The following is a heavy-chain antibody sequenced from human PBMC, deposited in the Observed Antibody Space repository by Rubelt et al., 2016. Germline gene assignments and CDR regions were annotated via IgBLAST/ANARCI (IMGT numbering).Heavy chain of an antibody. CDR3: ARGDTIFGVVKFYAFDI. J-gene: IGHJ3*02. CDR2: INYSGRT. V-gene: IGHV4-34*01. Sequence: QVQLQQWGAGLLKPSETLSLTCAVYGGSFSGYYWSWIRQPPGKGLEWIGEINYSGRTNHNPSLKNRVTISVDTSKNQFALQLNAVTAADTAVYYCARGDTIFGVVKFYAFDIWGQGTMVTVSS. CDR1: GGSFSGYY. D-gene: IGHD3-3*01.